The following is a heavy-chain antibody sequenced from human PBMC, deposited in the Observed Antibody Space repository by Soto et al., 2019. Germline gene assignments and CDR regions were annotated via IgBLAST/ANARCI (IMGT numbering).Heavy chain of an antibody. V-gene: IGHV5-51*01. CDR1: GYIFTSYW. Sequence: ESLKISCEVSGYIFTSYWIGWVRQMPGKGLEWMAIVFPGNSDTIYSPSFRGQVTISADKSISTAYLQWNSLQASDTAIYYCARHNVYAMDVWGQGTTVTVSS. CDR3: ARHNVYAMDV. CDR2: VFPGNSDT. J-gene: IGHJ6*02.